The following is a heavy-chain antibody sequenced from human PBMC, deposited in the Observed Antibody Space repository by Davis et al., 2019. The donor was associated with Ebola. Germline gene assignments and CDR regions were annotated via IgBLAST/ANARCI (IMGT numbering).Heavy chain of an antibody. J-gene: IGHJ5*02. Sequence: SETLSLTCAVYGGSFSGYYWSWIRQPPGKGLEWFGEINHSGSTNYNPSLKSRVTISVDTSKNQFSLKLSSVTAADTAVYYCARRSIVVVPAAGPPYNWFDPWGQGTLVTVSS. CDR2: INHSGST. CDR3: ARRSIVVVPAAGPPYNWFDP. V-gene: IGHV4-34*01. D-gene: IGHD2-2*01. CDR1: GGSFSGYY.